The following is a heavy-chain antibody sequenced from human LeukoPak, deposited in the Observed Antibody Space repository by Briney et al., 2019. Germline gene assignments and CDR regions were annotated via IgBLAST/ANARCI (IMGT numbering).Heavy chain of an antibody. J-gene: IGHJ6*04. V-gene: IGHV4-34*01. CDR3: ARAGGATSFLMDV. CDR2: INHSGST. D-gene: IGHD5-12*01. CDR1: GGSFSGYY. Sequence: PSETLSLTCAVYGGSFSGYYWSWIRQPPGKGLEWIGEINHSGSTNYNPSLKSRVTISVDTSKNQFSLKLSSVTAADTAVYYCARAGGATSFLMDVWGKGTTVTVSS.